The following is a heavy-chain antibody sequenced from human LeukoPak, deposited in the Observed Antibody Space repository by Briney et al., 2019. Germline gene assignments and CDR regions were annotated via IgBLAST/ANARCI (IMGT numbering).Heavy chain of an antibody. CDR2: ISGSGGST. D-gene: IGHD3-22*01. CDR3: ARGTYYNNSSGYQNCFAP. Sequence: GGSLRLSCAASGFTFSSYAMSWVRQAPGKGLEWVSAISGSGGSTYYADSVKGRFTISRDNSKNTLYLQMNSLRAEDTAVYYCARGTYYNNSSGYQNCFAPGGKEPLVTVS. V-gene: IGHV3-23*01. CDR1: GFTFSSYA. J-gene: IGHJ5*02.